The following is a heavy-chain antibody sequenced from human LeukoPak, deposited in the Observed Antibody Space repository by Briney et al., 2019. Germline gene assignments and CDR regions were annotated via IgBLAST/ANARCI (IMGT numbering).Heavy chain of an antibody. Sequence: AVTVSCKASGYTFTSYDINWVPQAPGRGVEWMGWMNPNSGNTAYAQTSQGRGTMTRNTSISTAYMELSSLRSEDTAVYYCARGDAYSSPFYYMDVWGKGTTVTVSS. CDR3: ARGDAYSSPFYYMDV. CDR2: MNPNSGNT. J-gene: IGHJ6*03. CDR1: GYTFTSYD. D-gene: IGHD6-13*01. V-gene: IGHV1-8*01.